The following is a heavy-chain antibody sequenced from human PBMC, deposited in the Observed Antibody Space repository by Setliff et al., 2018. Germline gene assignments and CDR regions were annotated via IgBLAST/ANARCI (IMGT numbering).Heavy chain of an antibody. J-gene: IGHJ4*02. CDR2: IYPGDSDF. V-gene: IGHV5-51*01. CDR3: ARRTGFAVAGFDH. CDR1: GYSFSRHW. Sequence: GASLKISCKGSGYSFSRHWIGWVRQVPGKGLEWIGIIYPGDSDFRYSPSFQGQVTISADKSINTAYLQWSNLKASDTAIYYCARRTGFAVAGFDHWGQGTLVTVSS. D-gene: IGHD6-19*01.